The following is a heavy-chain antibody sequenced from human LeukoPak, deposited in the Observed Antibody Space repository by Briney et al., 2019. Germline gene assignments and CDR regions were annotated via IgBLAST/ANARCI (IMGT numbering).Heavy chain of an antibody. J-gene: IGHJ3*02. V-gene: IGHV3-33*01. Sequence: GGSLRLSCAASGFTFSSYGMHWVRQAPGKGLEWVAVIWYDGSNKYYADSVKGRFTISRDNSKNTVYLQMNSLGAEDTAVYYCARVNYASSAFDAFDIWGQGTMVTVSS. CDR1: GFTFSSYG. CDR2: IWYDGSNK. D-gene: IGHD3-22*01. CDR3: ARVNYASSAFDAFDI.